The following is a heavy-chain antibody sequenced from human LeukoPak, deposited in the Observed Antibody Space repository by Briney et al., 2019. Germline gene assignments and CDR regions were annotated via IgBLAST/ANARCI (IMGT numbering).Heavy chain of an antibody. CDR2: ISAYNGNT. J-gene: IGHJ5*02. V-gene: IGHV1-18*01. Sequence: GASVKVSCTASGYTFTSYGISWVRQAPGQGLEWMGWISAYNGNTNYAQKLHGRVTMTTDTSTSTAYMELRSLRSDDTAVYYCAGDQGPYYYDSSGSGFDPWGQGTLVTVSS. CDR1: GYTFTSYG. CDR3: AGDQGPYYYDSSGSGFDP. D-gene: IGHD3-22*01.